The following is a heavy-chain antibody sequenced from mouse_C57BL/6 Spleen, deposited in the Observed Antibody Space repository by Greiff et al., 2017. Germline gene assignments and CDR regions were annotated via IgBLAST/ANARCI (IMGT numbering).Heavy chain of an antibody. CDR2: IDPSDGYT. D-gene: IGHD2-5*01. Sequence: QVQLKQPGAELVKPGASVKLSCKASGYTFTSYWMQWVKQRPGQGLEWIGEIDPSDGYTNYNQKFKGKATLTVDTSSGTAYMQLSSLTSEDSAVYYCASLSYSNPWFAYWGQGTLVTVSA. J-gene: IGHJ3*01. CDR3: ASLSYSNPWFAY. V-gene: IGHV1-50*01. CDR1: GYTFTSYW.